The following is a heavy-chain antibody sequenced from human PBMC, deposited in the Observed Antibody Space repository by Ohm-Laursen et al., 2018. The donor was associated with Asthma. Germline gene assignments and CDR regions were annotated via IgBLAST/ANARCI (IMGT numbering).Heavy chain of an antibody. V-gene: IGHV4-61*03. CDR1: GGSVSSGSYY. CDR3: ARGSRIVTGYYGSAALNWFDY. D-gene: IGHD3-9*01. Sequence: PSETLSLTCTVSGGSVSSGSYYWIWIRQPPGRGLEFIGYVYHTGSTIYNPSLKGRVTISVDTSKNHFSLWLTSVTSADTAVYYCARGSRIVTGYYGSAALNWFDYWGQGTLVTVSS. CDR2: VYHTGST. J-gene: IGHJ5*01.